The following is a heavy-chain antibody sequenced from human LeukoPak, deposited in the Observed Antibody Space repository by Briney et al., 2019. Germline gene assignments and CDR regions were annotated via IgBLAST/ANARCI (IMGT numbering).Heavy chain of an antibody. CDR2: VNTVSSYI. Sequence: GGSLRLSCAASGFTFSDYSMNWVRQAPGKGLEWVASVNTVSSYIYYADSMRGRFTISRDNAKNSLFLQMNSLRAEDTAVYYCARLRGNSDRSDFFYYYDHWGQGTLVTVSS. D-gene: IGHD3-22*01. V-gene: IGHV3-21*01. CDR3: ARLRGNSDRSDFFYYYDH. J-gene: IGHJ4*02. CDR1: GFTFSDYS.